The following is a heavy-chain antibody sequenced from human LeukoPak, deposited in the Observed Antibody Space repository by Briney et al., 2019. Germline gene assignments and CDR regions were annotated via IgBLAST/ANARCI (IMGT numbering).Heavy chain of an antibody. CDR3: ARDKGYYDFWSGSLDY. CDR1: GFTFSTNA. J-gene: IGHJ4*02. Sequence: PGRSLRLSCAASGFTFSTNAMHWVRQAPGKGLEGVTVISFDGNNKYYADSVKGRFTISRDNSTNTLYLQMNSLRTEDTAVYYCARDKGYYDFWSGSLDYWGQGILVTVSS. CDR2: ISFDGNNK. D-gene: IGHD3-3*01. V-gene: IGHV3-30-3*01.